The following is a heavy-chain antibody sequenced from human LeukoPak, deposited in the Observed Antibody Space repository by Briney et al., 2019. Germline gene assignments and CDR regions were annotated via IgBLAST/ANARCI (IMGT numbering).Heavy chain of an antibody. Sequence: ASVKVSCKASGYTFTSYGISWVRQAPGQGLEWMGWISAYNGNTNYAQKLQGRVTMTTDTSTSTAYMELSRLRSDDTAVYYCARDSWGIDYDSSGYYFDWGQGTLVTVSS. CDR1: GYTFTSYG. CDR2: ISAYNGNT. D-gene: IGHD3-22*01. V-gene: IGHV1-18*01. J-gene: IGHJ4*02. CDR3: ARDSWGIDYDSSGYYFD.